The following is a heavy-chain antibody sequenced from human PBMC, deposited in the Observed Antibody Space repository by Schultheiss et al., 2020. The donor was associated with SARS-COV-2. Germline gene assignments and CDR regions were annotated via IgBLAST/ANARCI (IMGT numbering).Heavy chain of an antibody. J-gene: IGHJ4*02. Sequence: SETLSLTCTVSGYSISSGYYWGWIRQPPGKGLEWIGYIYYSGSTNYNPSLKSRVTISVDTSKNQFSLKLSSVTAADTAVYYCARVPEAWDIVVVVAGGFDYWGQGTLVTVSS. CDR2: IYYSGST. CDR3: ARVPEAWDIVVVVAGGFDY. V-gene: IGHV4-38-2*02. CDR1: GYSISSGYY. D-gene: IGHD2-15*01.